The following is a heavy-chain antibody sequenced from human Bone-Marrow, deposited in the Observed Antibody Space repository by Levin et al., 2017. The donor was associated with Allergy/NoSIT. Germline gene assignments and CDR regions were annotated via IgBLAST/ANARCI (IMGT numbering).Heavy chain of an antibody. CDR3: AKVRRGLDAFDV. D-gene: IGHD3/OR15-3a*01. CDR1: GFIFSSSA. Sequence: GGSLRLSCAAPGFIFSSSAMSWVRQAPGKGLEWVSSISGSDDSTYYKESVKGRLTISRDNSKDTIYLQMNNLRAEDTATYYCAKVRRGLDAFDVWGQGTMVTVSS. J-gene: IGHJ3*01. CDR2: ISGSDDST. V-gene: IGHV3-23*01.